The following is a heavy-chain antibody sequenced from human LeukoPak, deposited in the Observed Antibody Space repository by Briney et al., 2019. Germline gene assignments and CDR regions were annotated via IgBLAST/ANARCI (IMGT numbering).Heavy chain of an antibody. V-gene: IGHV1-69*05. Sequence: SVKVSCKASGGTFSNFAISWVRQAPGQGLEWMGGIIPIVGTANYAQKFQGRVTIITGESTSTAYMELSSLISEDTAVYYCARGPLFYGSGVTYFDDWGQGTLVTVSS. CDR1: GGTFSNFA. D-gene: IGHD3-10*01. CDR3: ARGPLFYGSGVTYFDD. J-gene: IGHJ4*02. CDR2: IIPIVGTA.